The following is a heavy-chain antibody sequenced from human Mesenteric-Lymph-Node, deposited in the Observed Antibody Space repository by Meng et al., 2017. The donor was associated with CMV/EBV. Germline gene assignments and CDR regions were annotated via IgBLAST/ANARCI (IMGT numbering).Heavy chain of an antibody. J-gene: IGHJ4*02. D-gene: IGHD5-24*01. Sequence: ASVKVSCKASGYTFTSYGIRWVRQATGQGLEWMGWMNPNSGNTGYAQKFQGRVTITRNTSISTAYMELSSLRSEDTAVYYCARGQTEMGDYWGQGTLVTVSS. V-gene: IGHV1-8*03. CDR3: ARGQTEMGDY. CDR2: MNPNSGNT. CDR1: GYTFTSYG.